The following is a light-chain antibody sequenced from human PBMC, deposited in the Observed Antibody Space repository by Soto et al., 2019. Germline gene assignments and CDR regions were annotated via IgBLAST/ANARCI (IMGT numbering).Light chain of an antibody. CDR2: GAS. CDR1: QSVSNNY. J-gene: IGKJ1*01. CDR3: QQYGSSPRT. Sequence: TVLMQSPGTRAVSPGERATVSCRASQSVSNNYLAWYQQKPGQAPRLLIYGASSRATGIPDRFSGSGSGTDFTLTISRLEPEDFAVYYCQQYGSSPRTFGQGTKVDIK. V-gene: IGKV3-20*01.